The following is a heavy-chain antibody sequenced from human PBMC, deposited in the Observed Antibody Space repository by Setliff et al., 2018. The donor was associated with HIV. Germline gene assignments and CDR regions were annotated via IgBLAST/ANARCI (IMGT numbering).Heavy chain of an antibody. CDR2: IYYSGST. CDR1: GGSISSYY. CDR3: AGQGPYSSQYFQH. V-gene: IGHV4-59*05. D-gene: IGHD6-19*01. Sequence: PSETLSLTCIVSGGSISSYYWSWIRQPPGKGLEWIGSIYYSGSTYYNPSLKSRVTISVDTSKNQFSLKLSSVTAADTAVYYCAGQGPYSSQYFQHWGQGTLVTVSS. J-gene: IGHJ1*01.